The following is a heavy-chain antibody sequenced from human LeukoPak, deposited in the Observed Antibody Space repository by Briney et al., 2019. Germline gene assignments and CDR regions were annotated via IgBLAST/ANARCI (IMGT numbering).Heavy chain of an antibody. V-gene: IGHV4-34*01. CDR2: INHSGST. D-gene: IGHD3-10*01. CDR1: GGSFSGYY. CDR3: AGRFGESRFDY. J-gene: IGHJ4*02. Sequence: SETLSLTCAVYGGSFSGYYWSWIRQPPWKGLEWIGEINHSGSTNYNPSLKSRVTISVDTSKNQFSLKLSSVTAADTAVYYCAGRFGESRFDYWGQGTLVTVSS.